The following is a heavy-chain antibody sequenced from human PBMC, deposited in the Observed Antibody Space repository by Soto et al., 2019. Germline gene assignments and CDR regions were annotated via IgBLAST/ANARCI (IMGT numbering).Heavy chain of an antibody. CDR3: ARPRGYATNYFAY. V-gene: IGHV4-39*01. Sequence: QLQLQESGPGLVKPSETMSLTCTVSGGSISSSSYYWGWIRQPPGKGLEWIGSIYYSGSTYYNPSLKSRVTISVDTSKNQVSLKLSSVTAAETAVYYCARPRGYATNYFAYWGQGTLVTVSS. J-gene: IGHJ4*02. D-gene: IGHD2-2*01. CDR2: IYYSGST. CDR1: GGSISSSSYY.